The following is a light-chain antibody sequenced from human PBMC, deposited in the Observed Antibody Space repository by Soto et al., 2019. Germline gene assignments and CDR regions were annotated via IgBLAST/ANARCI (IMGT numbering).Light chain of an antibody. V-gene: IGKV3-15*01. J-gene: IGKJ4*01. Sequence: EIVMTQSPATLSVSSGERVTLSCRASQSVSSNLAWYQQKPGQAPRLLIYGASTRATGIPARFSGSGSGTEFTLTISSLQSEDFAVYYCQQFHNWPPLTFGGGTKVEIK. CDR1: QSVSSN. CDR2: GAS. CDR3: QQFHNWPPLT.